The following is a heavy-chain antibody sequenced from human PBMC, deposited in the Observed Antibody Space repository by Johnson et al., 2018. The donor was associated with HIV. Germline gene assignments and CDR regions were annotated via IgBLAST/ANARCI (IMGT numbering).Heavy chain of an antibody. CDR1: GFTFSSFA. CDR3: ARGPRSWYDDAFDM. CDR2: ISYDGSIK. J-gene: IGHJ3*02. Sequence: QVQLAESGGGVVQPGRSLRLSCAASGFTFSSFAMYWVRQAPGKGLELAAVISYDGSIKYYADSVKGRFTFSRDNSKKTLYLQMIIVRAEDTALDYCARGPRSWYDDAFDMGGQGTRVTVSS. V-gene: IGHV3-30*04. D-gene: IGHD6-13*01.